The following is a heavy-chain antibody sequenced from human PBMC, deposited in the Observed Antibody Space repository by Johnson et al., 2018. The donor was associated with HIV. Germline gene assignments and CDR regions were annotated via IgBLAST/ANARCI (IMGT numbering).Heavy chain of an antibody. CDR3: ARDRVGATAFDV. V-gene: IGHV3-11*04. J-gene: IGHJ3*01. D-gene: IGHD1-26*01. Sequence: QVQLVESGGGLVKPGGSLRLSCAVSGFTFSDYYMSWIRQAPGKGLEWISYISGGGSAIYYADSVRGRFTLSRDNAKNSLYLQMNSLRAEDTAVYYGARDRVGATAFDVWGQGTLVTVSS. CDR2: ISGGGSAI. CDR1: GFTFSDYY.